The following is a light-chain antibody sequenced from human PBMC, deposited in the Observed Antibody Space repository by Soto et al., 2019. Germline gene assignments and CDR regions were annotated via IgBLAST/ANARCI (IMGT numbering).Light chain of an antibody. V-gene: IGKV1-9*01. CDR1: QGIISY. J-gene: IGKJ4*01. CDR3: QQLNSYPLT. CDR2: GAS. Sequence: DIQLTQSPSFLSASVGDRVTITCRASQGIISYLAWYQQEPGKAPKVLIYGASTLQGGVPSRFSGSGSGTEFTLTISSLQPEDFATYYCQQLNSYPLTFGGGTKVEIK.